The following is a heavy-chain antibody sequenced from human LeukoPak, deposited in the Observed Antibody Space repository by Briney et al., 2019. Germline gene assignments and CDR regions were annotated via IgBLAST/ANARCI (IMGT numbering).Heavy chain of an antibody. CDR2: ISSNGGST. D-gene: IGHD2-15*01. CDR1: GFTFSSYA. Sequence: GGSLRLSCAASGFTFSSYAMQWVRQARGKGVVYVSDISSNGGSTYYANSVKGRFTISRDNSRNTLSLQMNSLRPEDPAVYYCARDGPLGYCTSGSCYSRFFDYWGQGTLVTVSS. CDR3: ARDGPLGYCTSGSCYSRFFDY. J-gene: IGHJ4*02. V-gene: IGHV3-64*01.